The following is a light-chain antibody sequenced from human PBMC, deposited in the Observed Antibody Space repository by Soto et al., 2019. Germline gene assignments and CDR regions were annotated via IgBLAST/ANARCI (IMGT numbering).Light chain of an antibody. CDR3: QQYGSSRT. J-gene: IGKJ1*01. V-gene: IGKV3-20*01. CDR1: QSVSSSY. Sequence: EIVLTQSPGTLSLSPGERATLSCRASQSVSSSYLAWYQQKPGQAPRLLIYDASNRATGIPVRFSGSGSGTDFTLTISRLEPEDFAVYYCQQYGSSRTFGQGTKVDIK. CDR2: DAS.